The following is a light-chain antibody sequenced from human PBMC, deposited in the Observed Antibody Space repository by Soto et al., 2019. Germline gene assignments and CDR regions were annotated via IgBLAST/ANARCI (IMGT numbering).Light chain of an antibody. Sequence: QSALTQPAYGSGSPGQAITISCPGTSSDVGAYNFVSWHQQHPGKAPKLKIYEVSNRPSGVSNRFSGSKSGYTASLTISELQAEDEADYYCTSFTSSSTWVVGGGSK. CDR2: EVS. CDR1: SSDVGAYNF. CDR3: TSFTSSSTWV. J-gene: IGLJ3*02. V-gene: IGLV2-14*03.